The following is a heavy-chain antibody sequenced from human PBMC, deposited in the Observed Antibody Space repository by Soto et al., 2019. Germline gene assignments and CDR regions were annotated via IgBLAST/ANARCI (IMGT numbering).Heavy chain of an antibody. CDR2: IFPSGTT. CDR1: GGSLSGATYS. Sequence: SETLSVTCGVSGGSLSGATYSWNWIRQPPGKGLEWIGYIFPSGTTYYNPSLKSRVTISIDVSKNQFSLSLRSLTAADTAVYYCARSREFDYWSQGTLVTVSS. J-gene: IGHJ4*02. V-gene: IGHV4-30-2*01. CDR3: ARSREFDY.